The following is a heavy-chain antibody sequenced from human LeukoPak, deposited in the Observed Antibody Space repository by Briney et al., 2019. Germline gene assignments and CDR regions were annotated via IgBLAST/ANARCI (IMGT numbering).Heavy chain of an antibody. CDR3: ARGIFSSGYYNFDY. CDR2: IYSGGST. Sequence: GGSLRLSCAASGFTVSSNHMSWVRQAPGKGLEWVSVIYSGGSTYYADSVKGRFTISRHNSKNTLYLQMNSLRAEDTAVYYCARGIFSSGYYNFDYWGQGTLVTVSS. D-gene: IGHD3-22*01. CDR1: GFTVSSNH. J-gene: IGHJ4*02. V-gene: IGHV3-53*04.